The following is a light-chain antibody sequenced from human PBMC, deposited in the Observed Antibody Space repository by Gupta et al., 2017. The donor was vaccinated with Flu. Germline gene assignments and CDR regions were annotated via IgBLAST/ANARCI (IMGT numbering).Light chain of an antibody. Sequence: IQMTQSPSSLSASVGDRVTIACRASQSISRYLIWYQQKPGKAPKLLMFDASTLQSGVPSRFSGSGTGTDFTLTISRLQPEDFAIYYCQQSYSTPRTFGQGTKVEIK. V-gene: IGKV1-39*01. CDR2: DAS. CDR3: QQSYSTPRT. J-gene: IGKJ1*01. CDR1: QSISRY.